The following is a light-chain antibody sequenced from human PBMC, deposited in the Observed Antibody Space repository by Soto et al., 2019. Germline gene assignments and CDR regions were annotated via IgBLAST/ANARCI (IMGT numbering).Light chain of an antibody. V-gene: IGKV1-5*03. J-gene: IGKJ3*01. CDR2: RVS. CDR3: ERYNSHRCF. CDR1: QDIGVW. Sequence: DDRLTQSPSTLSTSVGDRVTISCRASQDIGVWLAWYQQKPGKAPKLLIHRVSRLQSGVPVRFSGSGSETEFTLTINGLQPDDFATYYCERYNSHRCFFGPGTKV.